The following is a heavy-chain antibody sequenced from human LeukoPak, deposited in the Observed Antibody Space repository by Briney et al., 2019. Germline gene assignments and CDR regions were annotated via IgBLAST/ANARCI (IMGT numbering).Heavy chain of an antibody. CDR3: ARERVSGYCSGGGCYGYFDY. J-gene: IGHJ4*02. CDR1: RYPFSNYW. Sequence: GGSLRLSCAASRYPFSNYWMSWVRQAPGKGLEWVANINQDGSEKFYVDSVKGRFTISRDNAKNSLYLQFNSLRAEDTAVYYCARERVSGYCSGGGCYGYFDYWGQGTLVIVSS. V-gene: IGHV3-7*01. D-gene: IGHD2-15*01. CDR2: INQDGSEK.